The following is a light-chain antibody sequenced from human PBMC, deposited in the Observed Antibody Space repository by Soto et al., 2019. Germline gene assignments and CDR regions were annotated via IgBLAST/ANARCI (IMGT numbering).Light chain of an antibody. CDR3: SSYAGSNIV. CDR1: SSDVGSYNY. J-gene: IGLJ2*01. Sequence: QSVLTQPPSASGSPGQSVTISCTGTSSDVGSYNYVSWYQQHPGKAPKLMIYEVSKRPSGVPDRFSGSKSGNTASLTVSGLQAEDEDEYYCSSYAGSNIVFGGGTKLTVL. CDR2: EVS. V-gene: IGLV2-8*01.